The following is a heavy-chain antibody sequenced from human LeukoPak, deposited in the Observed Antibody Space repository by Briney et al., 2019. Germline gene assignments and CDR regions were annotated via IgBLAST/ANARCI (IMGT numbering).Heavy chain of an antibody. Sequence: GGSLRLSCAASGFTFSSHGMSWVRQAPGKGLEWVSAISGSGDNTYYADSVKGRFTISRDNSKNTLYLQMNSLRAEDTAVYYCARVTYGSGTYGAFDYWGQGTLVTVSS. CDR2: ISGSGDNT. D-gene: IGHD3-10*01. J-gene: IGHJ4*02. V-gene: IGHV3-23*01. CDR3: ARVTYGSGTYGAFDY. CDR1: GFTFSSHG.